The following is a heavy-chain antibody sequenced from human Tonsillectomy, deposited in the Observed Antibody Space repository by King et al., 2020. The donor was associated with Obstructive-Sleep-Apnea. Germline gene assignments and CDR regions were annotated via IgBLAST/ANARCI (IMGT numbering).Heavy chain of an antibody. D-gene: IGHD2-8*02. V-gene: IGHV3-23*04. Sequence: LVESGGGLVQPGGSLRLSCAASGFTFNSHAMCWVRHAPGKGLDWVSTISGIGDITYYADSVGGRFTISRDNTKKTLSLKMNSLRTEDTAIYYCAKLVGSTGVDYWGQGTLVAVSS. CDR2: ISGIGDIT. J-gene: IGHJ4*02. CDR1: GFTFNSHA. CDR3: AKLVGSTGVDY.